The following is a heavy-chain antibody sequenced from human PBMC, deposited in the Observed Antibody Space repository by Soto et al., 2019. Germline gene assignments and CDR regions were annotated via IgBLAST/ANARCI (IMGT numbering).Heavy chain of an antibody. V-gene: IGHV1-2*02. CDR2: INPNSSGT. CDR1: GYTFTGYY. D-gene: IGHD3-3*01. J-gene: IGHJ4*02. Sequence: GASVKVSCKASGYTFTGYYMHWVRQAPGQGLEWMGWINPNSSGTNYAQKFQGRVTMTRDTSISTAYTELSRLRSDDTAVYYCARPRYDFWSGYYSLDYWGQGTLVTVSS. CDR3: ARPRYDFWSGYYSLDY.